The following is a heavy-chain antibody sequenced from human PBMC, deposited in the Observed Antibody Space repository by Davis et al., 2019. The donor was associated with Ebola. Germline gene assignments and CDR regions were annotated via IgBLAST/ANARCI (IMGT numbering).Heavy chain of an antibody. CDR3: AREGDSSGWYWFDP. D-gene: IGHD6-19*01. V-gene: IGHV1-69*04. CDR1: GGTFSSYT. J-gene: IGHJ5*02. CDR2: IIPILGIA. Sequence: SVKVSCKASGGTFSSYTITWVRQAPGQGLEWMGRIIPILGIANYAQKFQGRVTITADKSTSTAYMELSSLRSEDTAVYYCAREGDSSGWYWFDPWGQGTLVTVSS.